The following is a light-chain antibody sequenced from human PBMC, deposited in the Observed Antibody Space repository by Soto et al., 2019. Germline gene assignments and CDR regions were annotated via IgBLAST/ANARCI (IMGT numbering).Light chain of an antibody. CDR2: EVS. Sequence: QSALTQPPSASGSPGQSITISCTGTSSDVGGYNYVSCYQQHPGKAPKLMIYEVSKRPSGVPDRLSGSKSGNTASLTVSGLQVEDEADYYCASYTGSDTLVFGGGTKLTVL. CDR3: ASYTGSDTLV. V-gene: IGLV2-8*01. CDR1: SSDVGGYNY. J-gene: IGLJ2*01.